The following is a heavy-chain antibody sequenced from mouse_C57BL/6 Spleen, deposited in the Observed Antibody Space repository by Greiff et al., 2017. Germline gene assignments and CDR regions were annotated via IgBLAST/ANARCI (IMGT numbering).Heavy chain of an antibody. Sequence: VQLQQSGPELVKPGASVKISCKASGYTFTDYYMNWVKQSHGKSLEWIGDINPNNGGTSYNQKFKGKAALTVDKSSSTAYMELRSLTSEDSAVYYCAKGYYGLDYWGQGTTLTVSS. CDR2: INPNNGGT. CDR1: GYTFTDYY. D-gene: IGHD1-1*01. CDR3: AKGYYGLDY. V-gene: IGHV1-26*01. J-gene: IGHJ2*01.